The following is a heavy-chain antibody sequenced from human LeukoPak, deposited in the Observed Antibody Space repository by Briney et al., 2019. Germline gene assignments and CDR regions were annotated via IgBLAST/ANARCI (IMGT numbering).Heavy chain of an antibody. D-gene: IGHD4-17*01. CDR2: FDPEDGET. J-gene: IGHJ4*02. CDR1: GYTLTELS. Sequence: ASVKVSCKVSGYTLTELSMHWVRQAPGKGLEWMGGFDPEDGETIYAQKFQGRVTTTEDTSTDTAYMELSSLRSEDTAVYYCATDLGPLGDPRGLDYWGQGTLVTVSS. V-gene: IGHV1-24*01. CDR3: ATDLGPLGDPRGLDY.